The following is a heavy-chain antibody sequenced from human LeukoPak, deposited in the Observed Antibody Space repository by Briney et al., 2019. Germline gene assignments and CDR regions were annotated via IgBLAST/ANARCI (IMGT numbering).Heavy chain of an antibody. Sequence: SETLSLTCTVSGGSISSYYWSWIRQPPGKGLEWIGYIYYSGSTKYNPSLKGRVTISVDTSKNQLSLKVSSVTAADTAVYYCARPNSGGSSWYDAFDIWGQGTMVTVSS. V-gene: IGHV4-59*08. CDR1: GGSISSYY. J-gene: IGHJ3*02. D-gene: IGHD6-13*01. CDR2: IYYSGST. CDR3: ARPNSGGSSWYDAFDI.